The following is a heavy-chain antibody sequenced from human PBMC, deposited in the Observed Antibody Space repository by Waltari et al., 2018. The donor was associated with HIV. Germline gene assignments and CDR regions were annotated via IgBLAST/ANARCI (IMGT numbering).Heavy chain of an antibody. CDR1: GGSISSSRYY. J-gene: IGHJ4*02. D-gene: IGHD2-2*01. CDR3: ARHSGIDCSSTSCFKRPFDY. Sequence: QLQLQQSGPGLVKPSETLSLTCTVSGGSISSSRYYWGCIRQPPGKGLEWIGSIHYSGNTFYNSYLKSRVAISIDTSTNQFSLTLSSVTAADTAVYFCARHSGIDCSSTSCFKRPFDYWGQGSLVTVSS. V-gene: IGHV4-39*01. CDR2: IHYSGNT.